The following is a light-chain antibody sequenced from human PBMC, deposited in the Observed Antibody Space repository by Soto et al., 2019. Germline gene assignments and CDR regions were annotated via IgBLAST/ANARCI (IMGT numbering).Light chain of an antibody. J-gene: IGLJ3*02. CDR3: SSYEGSNNLNV. Sequence: QSALTQPPSASGSPGQSVTISCTGTSSDVGGYNYVSWYQQHPGKAPKLMIYEVSKRPSGVPDPFSGSKSGNTASLTVSGLKHEDEPDYPGSSYEGSNNLNVFGGGTKLT. CDR1: SSDVGGYNY. CDR2: EVS. V-gene: IGLV2-8*01.